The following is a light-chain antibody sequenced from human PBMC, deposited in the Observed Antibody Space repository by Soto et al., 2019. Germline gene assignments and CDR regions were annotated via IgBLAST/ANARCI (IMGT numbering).Light chain of an antibody. CDR1: SSDAGGFDH. Sequence: QSALTQPASVSGSPGQSITISCTGASSDAGGFDHVSWYQQHPGKVPRLLIYDVSSRPSGVSDRFSGSKSGNTASLTISGLQAEDEADYYCNSFTTTNTYVFGTGTKVTVL. CDR2: DVS. CDR3: NSFTTTNTYV. J-gene: IGLJ1*01. V-gene: IGLV2-14*03.